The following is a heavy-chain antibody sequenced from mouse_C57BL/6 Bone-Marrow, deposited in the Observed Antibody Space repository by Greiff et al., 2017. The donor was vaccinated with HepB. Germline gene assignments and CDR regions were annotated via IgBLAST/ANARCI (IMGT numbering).Heavy chain of an antibody. V-gene: IGHV5-16*01. CDR3: ARGEYGSIPYWYFDV. CDR2: INYDGSST. CDR1: GFTFSDYY. J-gene: IGHJ1*03. Sequence: DVHLVESEGGLVQPGSSMKLSCTASGFTFSDYYMAWVRQVPEKGLEWVANINYDGSSTYYLDSLKSRFIISRDNAKNILYLQMSSLKSEDTATYYCARGEYGSIPYWYFDVWGTGTTVTVSS. D-gene: IGHD1-1*01.